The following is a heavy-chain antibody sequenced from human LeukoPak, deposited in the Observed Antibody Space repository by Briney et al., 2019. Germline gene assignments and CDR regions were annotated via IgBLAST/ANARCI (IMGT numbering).Heavy chain of an antibody. CDR3: TRSGLTGMRECPRADYYYYGMDV. V-gene: IGHV4-34*01. Sequence: PSETLSLTCAVYGGSFGGYYWSWIRQPPGKGLEWIGEINHSGSTNYNPSLKSRVTISVDPSTNQFSLKMTSVTAADTAVYFCTRSGLTGMRECPRADYYYYGMDVWGQGTAVTVSS. D-gene: IGHD2-2*01. J-gene: IGHJ6*01. CDR2: INHSGST. CDR1: GGSFGGYY.